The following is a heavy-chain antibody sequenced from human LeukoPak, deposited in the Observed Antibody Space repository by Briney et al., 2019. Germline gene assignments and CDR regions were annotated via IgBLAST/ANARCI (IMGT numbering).Heavy chain of an antibody. CDR1: RYNFTSYW. D-gene: IGHD5-24*01. V-gene: IGHV5-51*01. CDR3: ATRSDGYSQFYF. Sequence: GESLKISCKASRYNFTSYWIGWVRQMPGKGLEWMGIIYPGDSDTRYSPSFHGQVTISADKSVSTAYLQWSSLKASDSAIYYCATRSDGYSQFYFWGQGTLVTVSS. J-gene: IGHJ4*02. CDR2: IYPGDSDT.